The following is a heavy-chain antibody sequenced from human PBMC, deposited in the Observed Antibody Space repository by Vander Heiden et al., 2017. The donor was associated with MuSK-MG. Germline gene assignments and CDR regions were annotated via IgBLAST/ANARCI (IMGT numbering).Heavy chain of an antibody. D-gene: IGHD3-3*01. CDR2: IYYTGST. CDR1: GGSISSSSYN. Sequence: QLQLQESGPGLVKPSETVSLTCTVSGGSISSSSYNWGWIRQPPGKGLEWIGSIYYTGSTYYNPSLRSRVTISVDTSKNHFSLILSSVTASDTAVYYCARQRFLDWVLSGNDYWGQGILVTVSS. J-gene: IGHJ4*02. V-gene: IGHV4-39*01. CDR3: ARQRFLDWVLSGNDY.